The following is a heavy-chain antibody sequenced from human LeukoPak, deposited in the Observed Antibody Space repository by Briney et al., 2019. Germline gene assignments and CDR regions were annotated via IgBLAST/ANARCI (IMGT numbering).Heavy chain of an antibody. CDR3: ARYPPAWYFDL. CDR1: GYSFTSYW. V-gene: IGHV5-10-1*01. Sequence: GESLKISCKGSGYSFTSYWISWVRQMPGKGLDWMGRIDPSDSYTNYSPSFQGHVTISADKSTSTAYLQWSSLKASDTAMYYCARYPPAWYFDLWGRGTLVTVSS. J-gene: IGHJ2*01. CDR2: IDPSDSYT.